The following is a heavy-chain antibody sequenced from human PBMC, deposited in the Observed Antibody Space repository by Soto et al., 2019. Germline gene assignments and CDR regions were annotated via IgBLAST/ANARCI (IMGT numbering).Heavy chain of an antibody. V-gene: IGHV3-23*01. CDR1: GFTFSSYA. J-gene: IGHJ6*03. CDR2: ISGRGGST. Sequence: GGSLRLSCAASGFTFSSYAMSWVRQAPGKGLEWVSSISGRGGSTYYADSVRGRFTISRDKSKNTLHLQMNSLRAEDTAVYYCAKFQSGSPSHMDVWGKGTTVTVSS. D-gene: IGHD2-2*01. CDR3: AKFQSGSPSHMDV.